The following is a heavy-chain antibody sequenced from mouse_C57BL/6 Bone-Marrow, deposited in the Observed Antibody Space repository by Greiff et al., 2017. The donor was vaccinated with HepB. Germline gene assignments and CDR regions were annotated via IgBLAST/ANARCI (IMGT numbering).Heavy chain of an antibody. CDR3: ARNYYVSSYWYFDV. Sequence: QVQLQQSGAELVKPGASVKMSCKASGYTFTSYWITWVKQRPGQGLEWIGDIYPGSGSTNYNEKFKSKATLTVDTSSSTAYMQLSSLTSEDSAVYYCARNYYVSSYWYFDVWGTGTTVTVSS. D-gene: IGHD1-1*01. CDR2: IYPGSGST. V-gene: IGHV1-55*01. J-gene: IGHJ1*03. CDR1: GYTFTSYW.